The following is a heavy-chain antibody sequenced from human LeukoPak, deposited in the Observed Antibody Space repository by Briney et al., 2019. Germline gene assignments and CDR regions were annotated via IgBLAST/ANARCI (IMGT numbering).Heavy chain of an antibody. J-gene: IGHJ4*02. V-gene: IGHV1-46*01. CDR3: ARDSLYYDILTGYLHLDY. CDR2: INPSGGST. Sequence: GASVKVSCKASGYTFTSYYMHWVRQAPGQGLEWMGIINPSGGSTSYAQKFQGRVTMTRDMSTSTVYMELSSLRSEDTAVYYCARDSLYYDILTGYLHLDYWGQGTLVTVSS. CDR1: GYTFTSYY. D-gene: IGHD3-9*01.